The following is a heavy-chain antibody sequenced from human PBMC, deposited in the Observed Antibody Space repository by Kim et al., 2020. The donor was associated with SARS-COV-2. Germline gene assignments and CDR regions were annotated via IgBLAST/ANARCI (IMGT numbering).Heavy chain of an antibody. D-gene: IGHD3-16*01. CDR2: INPNSGGT. Sequence: ASVKVSCKASGYTFTGYYMHWVRQAPGQGLEWMGWINPNSGGTNYAQKFQGRVTMTRDTSISTAYMELSRLRSDDTAVYYCARDLDLFGGYYFDYWGQGTLVTVSS. CDR3: ARDLDLFGGYYFDY. J-gene: IGHJ4*02. V-gene: IGHV1-2*02. CDR1: GYTFTGYY.